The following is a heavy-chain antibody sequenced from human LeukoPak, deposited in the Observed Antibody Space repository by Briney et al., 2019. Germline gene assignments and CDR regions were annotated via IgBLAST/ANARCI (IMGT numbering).Heavy chain of an antibody. CDR2: MNPNSGNT. CDR1: GYTFTSYD. J-gene: IGHJ4*02. CDR3: ARGTWLRPFDY. D-gene: IGHD5-12*01. Sequence: ASVKVSCKASGYTFTSYDINWVRQATGQGLEWMGWMNPNSGNTGFAQKFQGRVTVTRNTSITTAYMELSSLRSEDTAVHYCARGTWLRPFDYWGQGTLVTASS. V-gene: IGHV1-8*01.